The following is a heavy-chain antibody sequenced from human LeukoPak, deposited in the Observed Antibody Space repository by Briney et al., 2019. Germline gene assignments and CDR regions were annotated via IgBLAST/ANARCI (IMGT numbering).Heavy chain of an antibody. D-gene: IGHD2-15*01. V-gene: IGHV3-21*01. J-gene: IGHJ5*02. Sequence: GGSLRLSCAASGFTFSSYSMNWVRQAPGQGLEWVSSISSSSSYIYYADSVKGRFTISRDNAKNSLYLQMNSLRPEDTAVYYCASLGGLAAGFDPWGQGTQVTVPS. CDR1: GFTFSSYS. CDR2: ISSSSSYI. CDR3: ASLGGLAAGFDP.